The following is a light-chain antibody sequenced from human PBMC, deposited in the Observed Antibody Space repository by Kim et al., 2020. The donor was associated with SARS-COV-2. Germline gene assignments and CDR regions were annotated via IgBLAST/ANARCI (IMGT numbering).Light chain of an antibody. CDR1: QSLVHSDGNTY. Sequence: DVVMTQSPLSLPVTLGQPASISCSSSQSLVHSDGNTYLTWLQQRPVQSPSRLIYKVSRRDSGVSDRFSGSGSVTHFTLRISRVEAEDLGVYYCMKGTHRPPAFGQGDKVDIK. CDR3: MKGTHRPPA. V-gene: IGKV2-30*02. CDR2: KVS. J-gene: IGKJ1*01.